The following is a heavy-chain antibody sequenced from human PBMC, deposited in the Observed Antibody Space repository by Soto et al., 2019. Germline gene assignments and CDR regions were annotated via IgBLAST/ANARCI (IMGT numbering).Heavy chain of an antibody. CDR2: FDPEEGEI. D-gene: IGHD6-19*01. V-gene: IGHV1-24*01. CDR1: GYALSEVP. CDR3: TTGSGWSRNWFDH. Sequence: QAQLVQSGAEVKKPGASVKVSCKVSGYALSEVPMHWVRQAPGKGLEWMGGFDPEEGEIIYAQKFQGRVTMTEDRSADTAYVELTSLRSDDTAVYYCTTGSGWSRNWFDHWGQGTLVTVSS. J-gene: IGHJ5*02.